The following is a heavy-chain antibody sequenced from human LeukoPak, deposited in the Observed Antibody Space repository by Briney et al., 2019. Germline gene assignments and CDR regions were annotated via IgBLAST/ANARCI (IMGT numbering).Heavy chain of an antibody. CDR1: GFTFSTYA. Sequence: GGSLRLSCAASGFTFSTYAMHWVRQAPGKGLEWVAVISYDGSNKYYADSVKGRFTISRDNSMNTLYLQMNSLRAEDTAVYYCARVGSRYCSGANCYDGFWGQGTLVSVSS. V-gene: IGHV3-30-3*01. D-gene: IGHD2-15*01. J-gene: IGHJ4*02. CDR3: ARVGSRYCSGANCYDGF. CDR2: ISYDGSNK.